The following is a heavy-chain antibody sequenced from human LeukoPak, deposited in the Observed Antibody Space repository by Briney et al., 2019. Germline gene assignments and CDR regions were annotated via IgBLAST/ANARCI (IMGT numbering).Heavy chain of an antibody. Sequence: ASLKLSCKASGYTFTGYYIHWVRQAPGQGLEWMGWINPNSDGTNYAQKFQGRVTMTSDTSISTAYMELSRLRSDDTAFYYCARDLNVYPYYFDFWGQGTLVTVSS. V-gene: IGHV1-2*02. J-gene: IGHJ4*02. CDR1: GYTFTGYY. D-gene: IGHD3-10*02. CDR3: ARDLNVYPYYFDF. CDR2: INPNSDGT.